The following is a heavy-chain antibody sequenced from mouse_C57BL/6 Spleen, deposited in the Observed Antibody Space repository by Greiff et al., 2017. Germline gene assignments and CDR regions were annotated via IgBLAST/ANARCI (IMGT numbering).Heavy chain of an antibody. CDR3: ARSYYYGSSYVDYYYAMDY. D-gene: IGHD1-1*01. V-gene: IGHV1-9*01. J-gene: IGHJ4*01. CDR2: ILPGSGST. CDR1: GYTFTGYW. Sequence: QVQLKQSGAELMKPGASVKLSCKATGYTFTGYWIEWVKQRPGHGLEWIGEILPGSGSTNYNEKFKGKATFTADTSSNTAYMQLSSLTTEDSAIYYCARSYYYGSSYVDYYYAMDYWGQGTSVTVSS.